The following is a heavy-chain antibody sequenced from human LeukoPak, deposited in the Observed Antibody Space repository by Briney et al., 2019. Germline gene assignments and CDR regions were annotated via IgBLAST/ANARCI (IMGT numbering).Heavy chain of an antibody. Sequence: GGSLRLSCAASGFTVVRNYMGWVRQAPGKGLEWVSVIYAGDTTYYTDSVKGRFTMSRDNSKNTVHLRMNSLRDDDTAVYYCASLNWHYYFMDVWGQGTTVIVSS. D-gene: IGHD3-3*02. V-gene: IGHV3-53*01. J-gene: IGHJ6*03. CDR1: GFTVVRNY. CDR3: ASLNWHYYFMDV. CDR2: IYAGDTT.